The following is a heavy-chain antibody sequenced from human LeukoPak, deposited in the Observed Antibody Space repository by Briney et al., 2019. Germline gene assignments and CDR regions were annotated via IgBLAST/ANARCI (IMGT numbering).Heavy chain of an antibody. Sequence: PSETLSLTCTVSGGSISSGGYYWSWIRQHPGKGLEWIGYIYYSGSTYYNPSLKSRVTISVDTSKNQFSLKLSSVTAADTAVYYCARELVGDFGVVNTYNWFDPWGQGTLVTVSS. CDR3: ARELVGDFGVVNTYNWFDP. CDR1: GGSISSGGYY. J-gene: IGHJ5*02. D-gene: IGHD3-3*01. CDR2: IYYSGST. V-gene: IGHV4-31*03.